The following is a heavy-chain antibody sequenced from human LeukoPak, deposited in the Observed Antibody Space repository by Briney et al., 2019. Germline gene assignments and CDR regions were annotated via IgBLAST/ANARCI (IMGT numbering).Heavy chain of an antibody. CDR3: AKSETSATTFLDY. CDR2: ISGSGGST. D-gene: IGHD3-16*01. CDR1: GFTFSSYA. Sequence: PGESLRLSCAASGFTFSSYAMTWVRQAPGKGLEGVSGISGSGGSTYYADSVKGRFTISRDNSKNTLYLQMNSLRAEDTAVYYCAKSETSATTFLDYWGQGTLVTVSS. V-gene: IGHV3-23*01. J-gene: IGHJ4*02.